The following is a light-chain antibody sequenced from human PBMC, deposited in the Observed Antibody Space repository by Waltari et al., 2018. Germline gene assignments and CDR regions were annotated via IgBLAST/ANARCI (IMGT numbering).Light chain of an antibody. CDR3: SSFTSTNTLL. Sequence: QSALTQPASVSGSPGQSITISCTGNSSYIGYYDYVTWYQQHPGKAPKLIIYDVSERPSGVSNRFSGSKSGNTASLTISGLQAEDEADYYCSSFTSTNTLLFGGGTKLTVL. CDR1: SSYIGYYDY. CDR2: DVS. J-gene: IGLJ2*01. V-gene: IGLV2-14*03.